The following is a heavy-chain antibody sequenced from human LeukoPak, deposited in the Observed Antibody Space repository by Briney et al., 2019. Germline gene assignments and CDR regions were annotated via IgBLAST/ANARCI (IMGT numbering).Heavy chain of an antibody. V-gene: IGHV3-23*01. Sequence: GGSLRLSCAASGFTFSSYAMGWVRQAPGKGLEWVSAISGSGGSTYYADSVKGRFTISRDNSKNTLYLQMNSLRAEDTAVYYCAKYCSGGSCYDNYYFDYWGQGTLVTVSS. CDR1: GFTFSSYA. D-gene: IGHD2-15*01. CDR2: ISGSGGST. CDR3: AKYCSGGSCYDNYYFDY. J-gene: IGHJ4*02.